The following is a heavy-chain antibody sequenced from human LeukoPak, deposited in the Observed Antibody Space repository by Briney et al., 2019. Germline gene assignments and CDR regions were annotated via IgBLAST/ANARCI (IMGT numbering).Heavy chain of an antibody. Sequence: ASVKVSCKASGYTFSNYAMHWVRQAPGQRLEWMGWINAGNGNTRYSQEFKGRVTITRDTSASTVYMELSSLRSDDTAVYYCARKDNWDIFDYWGQGTLVTVSS. CDR2: INAGNGNT. D-gene: IGHD1/OR15-1a*01. V-gene: IGHV1-3*01. J-gene: IGHJ4*02. CDR1: GYTFSNYA. CDR3: ARKDNWDIFDY.